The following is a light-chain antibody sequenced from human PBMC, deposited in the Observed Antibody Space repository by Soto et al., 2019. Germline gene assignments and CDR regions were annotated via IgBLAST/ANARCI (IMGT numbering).Light chain of an antibody. CDR1: SSDVGGYNY. CDR3: CSYAGSSFWV. J-gene: IGLJ3*02. Sequence: QSALTQPRSVSGSPGQSVTISCTGTSSDVGGYNYVSWYQQHPGKAPKLMIYDVSKRPSGVPDRFSGSKSGNTASLTSSGLQAEDEADYYCCSYAGSSFWVFGGGTKLTVL. V-gene: IGLV2-11*01. CDR2: DVS.